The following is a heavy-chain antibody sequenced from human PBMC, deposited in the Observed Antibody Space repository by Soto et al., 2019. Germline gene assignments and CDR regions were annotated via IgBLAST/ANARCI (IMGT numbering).Heavy chain of an antibody. J-gene: IGHJ4*02. Sequence: GGSLRLSCAASGFTFSSYSMNWVRQAPGKGLEWVSSISSSSSYIYYADSVKGRFTISRDNAKNSLYLQMNSLRAEDTAVYYCARSSGSYYLGIDYWGQGTLVTVSS. CDR1: GFTFSSYS. CDR2: ISSSSSYI. D-gene: IGHD1-26*01. V-gene: IGHV3-21*01. CDR3: ARSSGSYYLGIDY.